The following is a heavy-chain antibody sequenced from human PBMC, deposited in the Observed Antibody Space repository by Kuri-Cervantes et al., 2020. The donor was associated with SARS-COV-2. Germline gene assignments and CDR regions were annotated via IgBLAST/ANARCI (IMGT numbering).Heavy chain of an antibody. V-gene: IGHV4-34*01. D-gene: IGHD3-9*01. J-gene: IGHJ6*04. Sequence: SETLSLTCAFYGEAFSGYYWTWIRQSPGKGLEWIGEVNHRGDTNYNPSLMGRVFISVDKSNSQFSLRLTSVTAADTAVYHCARAYGLLRYIYYMDVWGKGTMVTVSS. CDR1: GEAFSGYY. CDR3: ARAYGLLRYIYYMDV. CDR2: VNHRGDT.